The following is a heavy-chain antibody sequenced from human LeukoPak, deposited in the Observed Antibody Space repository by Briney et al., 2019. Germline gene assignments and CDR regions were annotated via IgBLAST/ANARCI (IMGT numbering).Heavy chain of an antibody. CDR1: GGPISSGNYY. J-gene: IGHJ4*02. V-gene: IGHV4-61*02. CDR3: ARSKGDYGSGSLGY. CDR2: VHSSGST. D-gene: IGHD3-10*01. Sequence: PSETLSLTCTVSGGPISSGNYYWNWLRQPAGKGLEWIGRVHSSGSTNHNPSLKSRVTISRDTSKNQFSLIVSSVTAADTAMYFCARSKGDYGSGSLGYWGQGTLVTVAS.